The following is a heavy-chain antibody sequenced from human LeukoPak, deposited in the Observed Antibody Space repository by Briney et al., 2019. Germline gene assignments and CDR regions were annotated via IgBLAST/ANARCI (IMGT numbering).Heavy chain of an antibody. J-gene: IGHJ6*03. CDR2: ISAYNGNT. CDR1: GYTFTSYD. D-gene: IGHD3-22*01. CDR3: ARGGRPDFLYYDSSGSYYYYYMDV. Sequence: GASVKVSCKASGYTFTSYDISWVRQAPGQGLEWMGWISAYNGNTNYAQKLQGRVTMTTDTSTSTAYMDLRSLRSDDTAVYYCARGGRPDFLYYDSSGSYYYYYMDVWGKGTTVTVSS. V-gene: IGHV1-18*01.